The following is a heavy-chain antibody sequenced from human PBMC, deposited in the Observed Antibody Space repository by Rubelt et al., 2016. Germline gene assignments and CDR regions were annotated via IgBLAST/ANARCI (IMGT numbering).Heavy chain of an antibody. Sequence: QVQLQESGPGLVKPSGTLSLTCAVSGGSISSSNWWSWVRQPPGKGLEWIGEIYHSGSTNYNPSLKSRVTISVDKSKNQFSLKLSSVTAADTAVYYCARHGYSSGWYTYRGWFDPWGQGTLVTVSS. J-gene: IGHJ5*02. D-gene: IGHD6-19*01. CDR1: GGSISSSNW. CDR2: IYHSGST. CDR3: ARHGYSSGWYTYRGWFDP. V-gene: IGHV4-4*02.